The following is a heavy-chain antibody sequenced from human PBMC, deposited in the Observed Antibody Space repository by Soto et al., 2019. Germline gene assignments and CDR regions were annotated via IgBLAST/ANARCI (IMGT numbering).Heavy chain of an antibody. Sequence: EVQLVEAGGALVQPGGSLRLSCAASGFTFSNYWMDWVRQAPGKGLEWLANINPDGSEKHYVDSVRGRFTISRDNTKNSLYLQMSSLTAEDSALYYCSRSLDYWCQGSRITVSS. V-gene: IGHV3-7*01. CDR1: GFTFSNYW. J-gene: IGHJ4*02. CDR2: INPDGSEK. CDR3: SRSLDY.